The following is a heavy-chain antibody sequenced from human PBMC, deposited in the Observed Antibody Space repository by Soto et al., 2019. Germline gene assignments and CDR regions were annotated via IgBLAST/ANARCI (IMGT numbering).Heavy chain of an antibody. J-gene: IGHJ6*02. D-gene: IGHD3-10*01. V-gene: IGHV3-21*01. Sequence: GGSLRLSCAASGFTFSSHNMNWVRQAPGKGLEWVSWISSSSNYIYYSDLVKGRFIISRDNAKDSLYLQMNSLRVEDTAVYYCARYIWFGELLSYGMDVWGQGTTVTVSS. CDR1: GFTFSSHN. CDR2: ISSSSNYI. CDR3: ARYIWFGELLSYGMDV.